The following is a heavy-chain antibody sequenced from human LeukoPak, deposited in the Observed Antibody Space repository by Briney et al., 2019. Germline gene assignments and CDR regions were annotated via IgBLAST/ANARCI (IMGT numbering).Heavy chain of an antibody. CDR3: ASRTGTLDY. V-gene: IGHV3-21*01. J-gene: IGHJ4*02. CDR1: GFTFSSYS. CDR2: ISSSSSYI. D-gene: IGHD1-7*01. Sequence: PGGSLRLSCAASGFTFSSYSMNWVRQAPGKGLEWVSSISSSSSYIYYADSVKGRSTISRDNAKNSLYLQMNSLRAEDTAVYYCASRTGTLDYWGQGTLVTVSS.